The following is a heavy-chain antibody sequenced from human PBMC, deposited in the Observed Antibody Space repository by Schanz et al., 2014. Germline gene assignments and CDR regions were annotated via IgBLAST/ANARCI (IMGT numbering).Heavy chain of an antibody. J-gene: IGHJ3*01. CDR2: ISPSGDT. D-gene: IGHD6-19*01. CDR1: GFRFKTYE. V-gene: IGHV3-13*01. Sequence: EVQLVESGGGLVQPGGSLRLSCAVSGFRFKTYEMNWVRQVRGKGLEWVSSISPSGDTHYLASVKGRFIISRENAKSSLYLQMDHLRVEDTAAYYCAGAAVGFIVDAFDLWGRGTMVIVSS. CDR3: AGAAVGFIVDAFDL.